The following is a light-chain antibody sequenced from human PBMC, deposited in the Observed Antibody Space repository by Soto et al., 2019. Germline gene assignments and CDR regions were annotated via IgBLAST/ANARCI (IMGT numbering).Light chain of an antibody. CDR3: MQATYTPYT. J-gene: IGKJ2*01. CDR2: LGS. Sequence: DVVVTQSPLSLPVTPGEPASISCRFSQSLLHSSGYNYLDWYLQKPGQSPQLLIYLGSNRASGVPDRLSGSGSGTDFTLKISRVEAEDVGVYYCMQATYTPYTFGQGTKLEIK. CDR1: QSLLHSSGYNY. V-gene: IGKV2-28*01.